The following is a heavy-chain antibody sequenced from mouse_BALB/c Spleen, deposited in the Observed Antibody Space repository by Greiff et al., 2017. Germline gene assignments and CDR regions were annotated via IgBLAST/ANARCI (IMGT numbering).Heavy chain of an antibody. D-gene: IGHD1-1*02. CDR2: IWTGGGT. CDR1: GFSLTSYD. CDR3: VRDGNYFDY. V-gene: IGHV2-9-2*01. Sequence: VMLVESGPGLVAPSQSLSITCTVSGFSLTSYDISWTRQPPGKGLEWLGVIWTGGGTNYNSAFMSRLSISKDNSKSQVFLKMNSLQTDDTAIYYCVRDGNYFDYWGQGTTLTVSS. J-gene: IGHJ2*01.